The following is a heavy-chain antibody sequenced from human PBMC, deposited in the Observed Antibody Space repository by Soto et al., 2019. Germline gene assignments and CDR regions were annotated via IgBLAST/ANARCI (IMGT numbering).Heavy chain of an antibody. D-gene: IGHD3-16*01. J-gene: IGHJ3*02. V-gene: IGHV3-23*01. Sequence: GGSLRLSCAASGFTFSSYAMSWVRQAPGKGLEWVSAISGSGGSTYYADSVKGRFTISRDNSKNTLYLQMNSLRAEETAVYYCAKDSLGGDAFDIWGQGTMVTVSS. CDR2: ISGSGGST. CDR1: GFTFSSYA. CDR3: AKDSLGGDAFDI.